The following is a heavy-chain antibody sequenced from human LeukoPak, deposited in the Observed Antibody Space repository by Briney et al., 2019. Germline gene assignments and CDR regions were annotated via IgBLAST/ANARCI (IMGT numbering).Heavy chain of an antibody. CDR1: GFTFGDYG. CDR3: SSATSMTTITTDH. J-gene: IGHJ4*02. Sequence: GGSLRLSCAASGFTFGDYGMHWVRQAPGKGLEWLAVISYDEANIYYTDSVKGRLTISRDNSKNTVFLQMNSLRVEDTAIYYCSSATSMTTITTDHWGQGTLVTVSS. CDR2: ISYDEANI. V-gene: IGHV3-30*03. D-gene: IGHD6-25*01.